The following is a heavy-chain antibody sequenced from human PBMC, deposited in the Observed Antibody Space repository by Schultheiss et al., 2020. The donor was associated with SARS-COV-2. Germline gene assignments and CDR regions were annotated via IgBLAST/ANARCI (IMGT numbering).Heavy chain of an antibody. CDR3: ARGLGYGPYYFDY. Sequence: GGSLRLSCAASGFTFSSYWMSWVRQAPGKGLEWVANIKQDGSEKYYVDSVKGRFTISRDNAKNSLYLQMNSLRDEDTAVYYCARGLGYGPYYFDYWGQGTLVTVSS. J-gene: IGHJ4*02. D-gene: IGHD3-16*01. V-gene: IGHV3-7*01. CDR1: GFTFSSYW. CDR2: IKQDGSEK.